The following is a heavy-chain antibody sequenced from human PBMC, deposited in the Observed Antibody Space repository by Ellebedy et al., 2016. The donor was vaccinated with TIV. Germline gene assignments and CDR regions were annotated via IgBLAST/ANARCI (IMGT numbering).Heavy chain of an antibody. V-gene: IGHV4-59*01. J-gene: IGHJ2*01. D-gene: IGHD3-9*01. Sequence: SETLSLTXTVSGGSISSYYWSWIRQPPGKGLEWIGYIYYSGSTNYNPSLKSRVTISVDTSKNQFSLKLSSVTAADTAVYYCARESGSYDILTGYPYWYFDLWGRGTLVTVSS. CDR3: ARESGSYDILTGYPYWYFDL. CDR2: IYYSGST. CDR1: GGSISSYY.